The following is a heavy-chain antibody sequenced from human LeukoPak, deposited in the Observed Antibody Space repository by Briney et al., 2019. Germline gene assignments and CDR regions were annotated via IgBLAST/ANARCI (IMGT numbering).Heavy chain of an antibody. D-gene: IGHD5-12*01. CDR3: ARSGYDYFLFDY. J-gene: IGHJ4*02. CDR1: GFTFSSYW. CDR2: INSDGSST. V-gene: IGHV3-74*01. Sequence: GGSLRLSCAASGFTFSSYWMHWVRQAPGKGLVWVSRINSDGSSTSYADSVKGRFTISRDNAKNTLYLQMNGLRAEDTAVYYCARSGYDYFLFDYWGQGTLVTVSS.